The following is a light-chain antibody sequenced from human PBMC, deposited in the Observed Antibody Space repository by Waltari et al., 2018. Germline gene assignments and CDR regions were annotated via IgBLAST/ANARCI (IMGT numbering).Light chain of an antibody. J-gene: IGLJ2*01. CDR2: EVS. Sequence: QSALTQPASVSGSPGQSITISCTGTSSDVGGYNYVSWYQQHPGKAPKLMIYEVSNRPSGFSNRFSGYRSGNAASLTISGLQAEDEADYYCSSYTSSSTVVFGGGTKLTVL. V-gene: IGLV2-14*01. CDR3: SSYTSSSTVV. CDR1: SSDVGGYNY.